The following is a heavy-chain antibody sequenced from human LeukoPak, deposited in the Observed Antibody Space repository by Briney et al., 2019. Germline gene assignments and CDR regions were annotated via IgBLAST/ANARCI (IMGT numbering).Heavy chain of an antibody. CDR3: AIGGTYGSGS. CDR2: INNDGSTT. CDR1: GLHHPNTL. V-gene: IGHV3-74*01. J-gene: IGHJ4*02. Sequence: GGPLRLSRAPSGLHHPNTLMHRVRQAPGKGLVWVSLINNDGSTTNYADSVKGRFTISRDNAKNTVYLQMISLRAEDTAVYDCAIGGTYGSGSWGQGTLVTVSS. D-gene: IGHD3-10*01.